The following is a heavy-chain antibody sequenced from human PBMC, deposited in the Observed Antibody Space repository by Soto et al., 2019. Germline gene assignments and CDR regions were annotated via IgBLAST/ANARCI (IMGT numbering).Heavy chain of an antibody. CDR3: ARRSLGGYCSSTSCYYYYYGMDV. J-gene: IGHJ6*02. CDR2: INPNSGGT. Sequence: ASVKVSCKASGYTFTGYYMHWVRQAPGQGREWMGWINPNSGGTNYAQKFQGRVTMTRDTSISTAYMELSRLRSDDTAVYYCARRSLGGYCSSTSCYYYYYGMDVWGQGXTVTVSS. CDR1: GYTFTGYY. D-gene: IGHD2-2*01. V-gene: IGHV1-2*02.